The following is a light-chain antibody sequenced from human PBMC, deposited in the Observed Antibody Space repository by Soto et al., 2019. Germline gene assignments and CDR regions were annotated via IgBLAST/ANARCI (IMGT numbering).Light chain of an antibody. Sequence: DIQMTQSPSTLSAFVGDRVTITCRASRSISNWLAWYQQKPGKAPKLLIYKASTSESGVPSRFSGSGSGTEFTLTISSLQPDDFATYYCQQYDGGWTFGQGTKVEFK. CDR1: RSISNW. CDR3: QQYDGGWT. J-gene: IGKJ1*01. CDR2: KAS. V-gene: IGKV1-5*03.